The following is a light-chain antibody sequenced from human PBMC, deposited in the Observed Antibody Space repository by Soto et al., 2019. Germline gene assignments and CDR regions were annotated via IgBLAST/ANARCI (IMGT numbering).Light chain of an antibody. V-gene: IGLV2-14*03. J-gene: IGLJ2*01. CDR2: DVR. CDR3: ASKPTSSTVL. Sequence: QSVLTQPSSMSGSPGQSITISCTGTSSDIGAYEHVSWYQQRPGRAPKVLIYDVRIRPSEVSNRFSGSKSGDTASLTISGLQAEDEAVYYCASKPTSSTVLFGGGTKLTVL. CDR1: SSDIGAYEH.